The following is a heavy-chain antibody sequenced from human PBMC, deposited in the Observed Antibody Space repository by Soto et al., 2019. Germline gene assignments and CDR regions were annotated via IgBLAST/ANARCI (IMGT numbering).Heavy chain of an antibody. Sequence: SETLSLTCSVSGDYVHVGGYYWTWIRQRPGKGLEWMGYIYYTGKTYYNPSLESRLTMSVDRSKNQSSLRLTSVTAADTAVYFCGRDLSSNANCSEPWGQGTLVTVSS. V-gene: IGHV4-30-4*01. CDR2: IYYTGKT. CDR3: GRDLSSNANCSEP. CDR1: GDYVHVGGYY. D-gene: IGHD6-13*01. J-gene: IGHJ5*02.